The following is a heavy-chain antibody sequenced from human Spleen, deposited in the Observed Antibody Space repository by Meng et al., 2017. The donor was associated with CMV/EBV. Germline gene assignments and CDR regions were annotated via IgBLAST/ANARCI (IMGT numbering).Heavy chain of an antibody. CDR3: TTDTLGYCSGGSCWGGTYNWFDP. V-gene: IGHV3-15*01. J-gene: IGHJ5*02. CDR2: IKSKTDGGTT. Sequence: MSWVRQGPGKGLEWVGRIKSKTDGGTTDYAAPVKGRFTISRDDSKNTLYLQMNSLKTEDTAVYYCTTDTLGYCSGGSCWGGTYNWFDPWGQGTLVTVSS. D-gene: IGHD2-15*01.